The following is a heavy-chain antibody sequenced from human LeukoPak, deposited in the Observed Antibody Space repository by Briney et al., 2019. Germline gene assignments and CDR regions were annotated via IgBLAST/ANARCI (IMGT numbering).Heavy chain of an antibody. Sequence: QTGGSLRLSCAASGFTFSSYAMSWVRQAPGKGLEWVSGISGNGGSTYYADSVKGRFTISRDNSKNTLYLQMNSLRAEDTAVYYCARGSISVNSASHSWGQGTLVTVSS. J-gene: IGHJ4*02. V-gene: IGHV3-23*01. CDR1: GFTFSSYA. CDR2: ISGNGGST. D-gene: IGHD1-26*01. CDR3: ARGSISVNSASHS.